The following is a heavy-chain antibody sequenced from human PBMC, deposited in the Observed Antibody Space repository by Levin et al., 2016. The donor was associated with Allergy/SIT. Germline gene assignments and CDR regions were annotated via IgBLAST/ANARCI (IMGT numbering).Heavy chain of an antibody. J-gene: IGHJ5*02. CDR1: GGSFSGYY. Sequence: SETLSLTCAVYGGSFSGYYWSWIRQPPGKGLEWIGEINHSGSTNYNPSLKSRVTISVDTSKNQFSLKLSSVTAADTAVYYCARGSCSSTSCAPKLPHWFDPWGQGTLVTVSS. D-gene: IGHD2-2*01. V-gene: IGHV4-34*01. CDR3: ARGSCSSTSCAPKLPHWFDP. CDR2: INHSGST.